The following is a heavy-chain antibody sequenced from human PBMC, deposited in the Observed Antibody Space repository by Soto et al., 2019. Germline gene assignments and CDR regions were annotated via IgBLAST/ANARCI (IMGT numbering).Heavy chain of an antibody. CDR1: GGSISSGDYS. V-gene: IGHV4-39*01. Sequence: PSETLSLTCTVSGGSISSGDYSWGWIRQPPGKGLEWIGTFYYSENTYYNPSLKSRVTISVDTSKNQFSLKLSSVTAADTAVYYCAKLAGYCSGNSCHGDYAMDVWGQGTTVTVSS. CDR2: FYYSENT. D-gene: IGHD2-2*01. J-gene: IGHJ6*02. CDR3: AKLAGYCSGNSCHGDYAMDV.